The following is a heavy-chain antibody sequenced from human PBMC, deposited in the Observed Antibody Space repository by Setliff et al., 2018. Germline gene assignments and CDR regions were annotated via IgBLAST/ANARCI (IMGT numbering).Heavy chain of an antibody. J-gene: IGHJ4*02. CDR1: GFTFSNAW. V-gene: IGHV3-23*01. D-gene: IGHD2-2*01. CDR3: AKFSSVPGSRFFDY. Sequence: GGSLRLSCAASGFTFSNAWMTWVRQAPGKGLEWVSAINSGGSSTYYADSVRGRFTISRDNSKNTLYLQMNSLRAEDTAIYSCAKFSSVPGSRFFDYWGQGALVTVSS. CDR2: INSGGSST.